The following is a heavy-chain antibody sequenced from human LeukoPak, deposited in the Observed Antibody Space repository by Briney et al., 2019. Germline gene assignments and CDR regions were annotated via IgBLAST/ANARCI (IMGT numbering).Heavy chain of an antibody. D-gene: IGHD4-17*01. CDR1: GFTFSSYS. CDR3: AKELTTERTPGVDS. CDR2: ISGSGDTT. J-gene: IGHJ4*02. Sequence: GGSLRLSCTASGFTFSSYSMSWVRQGPGTGLEWVSAISGSGDTTFYADSVKGRFTISRDNSTKTLYLQVNRLRAEDTAVYFCAKELTTERTPGVDSWGQGTLVTVSS. V-gene: IGHV3-23*01.